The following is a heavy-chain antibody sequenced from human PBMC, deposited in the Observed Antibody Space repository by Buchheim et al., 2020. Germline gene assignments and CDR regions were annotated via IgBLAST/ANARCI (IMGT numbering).Heavy chain of an antibody. V-gene: IGHV3-23*01. CDR2: ISGSGGST. D-gene: IGHD1-26*01. J-gene: IGHJ6*02. CDR3: AKDNVGATSYYYYYGMDV. Sequence: EVQLLESGGGLVQPGGSLRLSCAASGFTFSSYAMSWVRQAPGKGLEWVSAISGSGGSTYYADSVKGRFTISRDNSKNTLYLQMNSLRAEDTAVYYCAKDNVGATSYYYYYGMDVWGQGTT. CDR1: GFTFSSYA.